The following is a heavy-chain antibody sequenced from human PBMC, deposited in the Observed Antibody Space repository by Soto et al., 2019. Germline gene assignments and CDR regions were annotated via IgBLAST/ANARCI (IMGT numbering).Heavy chain of an antibody. CDR3: AKVSRPSRISTPDFDY. V-gene: IGHV3-30-3*01. Sequence: PGESLRLSCAASGFTLSSYSIHWVRQAPGKGLDWVAVISYDGNTQFYGDSVKGRFIVSRDNSRNTLYLQLNNLQAEDTAVYYCAKVSRPSRISTPDFDYWGQGT. CDR1: GFTLSSYS. J-gene: IGHJ4*02. CDR2: ISYDGNTQ.